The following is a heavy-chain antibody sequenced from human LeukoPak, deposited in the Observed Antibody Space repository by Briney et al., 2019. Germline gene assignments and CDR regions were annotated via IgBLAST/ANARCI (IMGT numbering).Heavy chain of an antibody. CDR2: IYSGGST. D-gene: IGHD6-19*01. J-gene: IGHJ2*01. Sequence: PGGSLRLSCAASGFTVSSNYMSWVRQAPGKGLEWVSVIYSGGSTYYADSVKGRFTISRDNSKNTLYLQMNSLRAEDTAVYYCAKDEGSGWVDWYFDLWGRGTLVTVSS. CDR1: GFTVSSNY. V-gene: IGHV3-66*01. CDR3: AKDEGSGWVDWYFDL.